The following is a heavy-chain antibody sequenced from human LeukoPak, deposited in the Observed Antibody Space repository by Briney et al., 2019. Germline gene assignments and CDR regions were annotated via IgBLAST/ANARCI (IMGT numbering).Heavy chain of an antibody. Sequence: PSETLSLTCTVSGGSVSSHYWSWIRQPPGKGLEWIGYIYYSGSTNYNPSLKSRVTISVDTSKNQFSLKLSSVTAADTAVYYCARGYCSGGSCYSNWFDPWGQGTLVTVSS. V-gene: IGHV4-59*02. CDR1: GGSVSSHY. J-gene: IGHJ5*02. D-gene: IGHD2-15*01. CDR3: ARGYCSGGSCYSNWFDP. CDR2: IYYSGST.